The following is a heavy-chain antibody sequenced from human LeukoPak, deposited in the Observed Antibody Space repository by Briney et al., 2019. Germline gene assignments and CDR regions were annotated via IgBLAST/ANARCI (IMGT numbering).Heavy chain of an antibody. J-gene: IGHJ5*01. CDR1: GFTFSSYE. V-gene: IGHV3-48*03. CDR3: ARGWFDS. CDR2: ISSGGSTI. Sequence: GGPLRLSCAASGFTFSSYEMNWDRQAPGKGLEWLSYISSGGSTIYYADSVKGRFTISRDNPKNSLYMQMNSLRAEDTAFYYCARGWFDSWGQGTLVTVSS.